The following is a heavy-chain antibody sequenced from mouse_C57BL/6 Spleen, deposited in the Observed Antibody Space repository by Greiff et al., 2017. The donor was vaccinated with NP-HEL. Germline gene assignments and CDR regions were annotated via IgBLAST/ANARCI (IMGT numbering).Heavy chain of an antibody. CDR1: GYTFTNYW. J-gene: IGHJ2*01. D-gene: IGHD4-1*01. Sequence: VKLVESGAVLVRPGTSVKMSCKASGYTFTNYWIGWAKQRPGHGLEWIGDIYPGGGYTNYNEKFKGKATLTADKSSSTAYMQFSSLTSEDSAIYYCARATGYYFDYWGQGTTLTVSS. V-gene: IGHV1-63*01. CDR3: ARATGYYFDY. CDR2: IYPGGGYT.